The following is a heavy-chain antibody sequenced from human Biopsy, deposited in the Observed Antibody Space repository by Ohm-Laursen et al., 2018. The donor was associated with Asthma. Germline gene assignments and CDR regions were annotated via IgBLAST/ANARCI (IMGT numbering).Heavy chain of an antibody. CDR1: GGSISSFY. CDR3: VRAVRNEQWLPPYDY. D-gene: IGHD6-19*01. CDR2: VYWTGST. Sequence: GTLSLTCSVYGGSISSFYWSWIRQSPAKGLERMGYVYWTGSTNYNPFLKSRITMSVDTSKNRMFLELTSVTAANTAIYYCVRAVRNEQWLPPYDYWGQGKPVTVSS. J-gene: IGHJ4*02. V-gene: IGHV4-59*01.